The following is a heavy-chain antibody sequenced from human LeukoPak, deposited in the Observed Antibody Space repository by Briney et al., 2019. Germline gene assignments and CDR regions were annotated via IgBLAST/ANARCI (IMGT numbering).Heavy chain of an antibody. V-gene: IGHV5-51*01. CDR2: IYPDDSDT. J-gene: IGHJ5*02. Sequence: GESLKISCKTSGYSFTTYWSGWVRQMPGTVLEWVGAIYPDDSDTRYSPSFQGQVVISADRSIRTAYLQWNTLKTSDTAMYYCVRQRGASGTINHFDPWGQGTLVTVSS. D-gene: IGHD3-10*01. CDR3: VRQRGASGTINHFDP. CDR1: GYSFTTYW.